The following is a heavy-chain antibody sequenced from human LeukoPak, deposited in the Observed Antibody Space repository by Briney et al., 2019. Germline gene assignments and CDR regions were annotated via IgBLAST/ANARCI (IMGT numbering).Heavy chain of an antibody. Sequence: GRSLRLSCAASGFTFDDYAMHWVRQAPGKGLEWVSGISWNSGSIGYADSVKGRFTISRDNAKNSLYLQMNSLRAEDTALYYCAKGPEYSSSWYTSWFDPWGQGTLVTVSS. CDR2: ISWNSGSI. J-gene: IGHJ5*02. V-gene: IGHV3-9*01. D-gene: IGHD6-13*01. CDR1: GFTFDDYA. CDR3: AKGPEYSSSWYTSWFDP.